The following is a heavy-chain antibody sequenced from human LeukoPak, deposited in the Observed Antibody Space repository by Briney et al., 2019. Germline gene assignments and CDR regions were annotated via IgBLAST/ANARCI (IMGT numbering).Heavy chain of an antibody. CDR3: ATMTTVTMDDAFDM. CDR1: GFIFSSYG. V-gene: IGHV3-33*01. Sequence: SLSLSRAASGFIFSSYGMHWVRQAPGKELEWVALIWYDGSKKDDAASGNGRFTISRDNSKNTLNLQMNRLRAEDTAVYYCATMTTVTMDDAFDMWGEGTLATVSS. CDR2: IWYDGSKK. D-gene: IGHD4-17*01. J-gene: IGHJ3*02.